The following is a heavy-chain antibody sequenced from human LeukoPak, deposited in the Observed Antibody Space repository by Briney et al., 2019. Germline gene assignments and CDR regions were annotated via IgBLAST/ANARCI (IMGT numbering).Heavy chain of an antibody. J-gene: IGHJ4*02. CDR3: AKTTGGSYYDGY. CDR1: GFTFSSYA. CDR2: ISGSGGST. D-gene: IGHD1-26*01. Sequence: GGSPRLSCAASGFTFSSYAMSWVRQAPGKGLEWVSAISGSGGSTYYADSVKGRFTISRDNSKNTLDLQMNSLRAEDTAVYYCAKTTGGSYYDGYWGQGTLVTVSS. V-gene: IGHV3-23*01.